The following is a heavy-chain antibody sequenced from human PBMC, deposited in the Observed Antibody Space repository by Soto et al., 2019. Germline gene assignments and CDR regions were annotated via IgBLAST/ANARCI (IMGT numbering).Heavy chain of an antibody. CDR3: LYSSSSPDYYYYGMDV. D-gene: IGHD6-6*01. V-gene: IGHV3-30*03. Sequence: GGPLRLSCAASGFTFSSYCMHWVRQAPGKGLEWVAVISYDGSNKYYADSVKGRFTISRDNSKNTLYLQMNSLRAEDTAVYYCLYSSSSPDYYYYGMDVWGQGTTVTVSS. CDR1: GFTFSSYC. J-gene: IGHJ6*02. CDR2: ISYDGSNK.